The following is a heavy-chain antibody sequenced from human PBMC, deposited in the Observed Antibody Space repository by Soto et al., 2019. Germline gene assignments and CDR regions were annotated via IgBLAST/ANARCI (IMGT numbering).Heavy chain of an antibody. CDR1: GGSVSSGSYY. D-gene: IGHD3-16*01. CDR2: IYYSGST. Sequence: QVQLQESGPGLVKPSETLSLTCTVSGGSVSSGSYYWSWIRQPPGKGLEWIGYIYYSGSTNYNPSLRSRVTITVDTSKNQLSLKLSSVTAADTAVYYCTVMYYYYGMDVWGQGNTVTVS. V-gene: IGHV4-61*01. CDR3: TVMYYYYGMDV. J-gene: IGHJ6*02.